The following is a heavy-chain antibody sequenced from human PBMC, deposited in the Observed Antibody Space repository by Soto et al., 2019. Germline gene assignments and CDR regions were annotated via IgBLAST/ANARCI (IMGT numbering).Heavy chain of an antibody. CDR3: VRFSGSYNDRYFDY. D-gene: IGHD1-26*01. CDR1: GGSTSSSSYQ. Sequence: QLQLQESGPGLVKPSETLSLTCTVSGGSTSSSSYQWVWIRQPPGKGLEWIGNVYYNGNTYYNPSLSSRLTISVDTSNNQFSLKVKSVTAADTAVYYCVRFSGSYNDRYFDYWGQGTLVTVSS. V-gene: IGHV4-39*01. J-gene: IGHJ4*02. CDR2: VYYNGNT.